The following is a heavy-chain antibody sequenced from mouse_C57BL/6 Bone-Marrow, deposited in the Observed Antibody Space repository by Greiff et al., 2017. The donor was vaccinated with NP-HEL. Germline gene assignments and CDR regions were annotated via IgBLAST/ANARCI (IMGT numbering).Heavy chain of an antibody. Sequence: EVHLVESEGGLVQPGSSMKLSCTASGFTFSDYYMAWVRQVPEKGLEWVANINYDGSSTYYLDSLKSRFIISSDNAKNILYLQMSSLKSEDTATYYCARADGYGPYYFDYWGQGTTLTVSS. D-gene: IGHD2-2*01. CDR1: GFTFSDYY. CDR2: INYDGSST. V-gene: IGHV5-16*01. J-gene: IGHJ2*01. CDR3: ARADGYGPYYFDY.